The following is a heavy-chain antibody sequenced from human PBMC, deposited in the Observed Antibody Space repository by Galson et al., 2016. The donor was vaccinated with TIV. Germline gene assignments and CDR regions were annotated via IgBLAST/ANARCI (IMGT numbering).Heavy chain of an antibody. V-gene: IGHV5-10-1*01. Sequence: QSGAEVKKPGESLRISCKTSGYNFTNYWIIWVRQMPGRGLEWVGRIDPEDSYTEYSPSFQGHVTISTDKSIGTSYLQWSSLKASDPAIYYCARPHYGDGDYWGLGTLVTVSS. CDR3: ARPHYGDGDY. CDR2: IDPEDSYT. CDR1: GYNFTNYW. J-gene: IGHJ4*02. D-gene: IGHD4-17*01.